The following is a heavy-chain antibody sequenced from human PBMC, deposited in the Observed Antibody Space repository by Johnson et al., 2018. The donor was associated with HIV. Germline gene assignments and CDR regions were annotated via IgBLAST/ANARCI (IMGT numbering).Heavy chain of an antibody. CDR2: ISYDGSNK. CDR3: ARGPRKPGLESFDI. J-gene: IGHJ3*02. Sequence: QVQLVESGGGVVQPGRSLRLSCAASGFTFSSYAMHWVRQAPGKGLEWVAVISYDGSNKYYADSVKGRFTIYRDNYKNTLYLQMNSLRAEATAVYYYARGPRKPGLESFDIWGRGTMVTGSS. V-gene: IGHV3-30*04. CDR1: GFTFSSYA.